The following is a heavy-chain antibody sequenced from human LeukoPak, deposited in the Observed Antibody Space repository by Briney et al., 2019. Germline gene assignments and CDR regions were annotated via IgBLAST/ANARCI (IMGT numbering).Heavy chain of an antibody. CDR1: GGSISSGGYY. V-gene: IGHV4-31*03. Sequence: SQTLSLTCTVSGGSISSGGYYWSWIRQHPGKGLEWIGYIYYSGSTSYNPSLKSRLTISADTSKNQFSLILTSVTAADTAVYFCARHSPGAGFECWGQGTLVIVSS. D-gene: IGHD6-13*01. J-gene: IGHJ4*02. CDR2: IYYSGST. CDR3: ARHSPGAGFEC.